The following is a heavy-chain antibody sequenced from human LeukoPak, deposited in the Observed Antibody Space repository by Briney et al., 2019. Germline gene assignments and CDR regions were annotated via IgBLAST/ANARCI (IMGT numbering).Heavy chain of an antibody. J-gene: IGHJ4*02. CDR1: GFTFGDYA. CDR2: IRSKADSGTT. V-gene: IGHV3-49*04. Sequence: GRSLRLSCTTSGFTFGDYAMSWVRQAPGKGLEWLGFIRSKADSGTTEYAASVRGRFTFSRDDSKYIAYLQMNRLKAEDTAVYYCTRGSCGGGSCYSILGLDYWGQGTLVTVSS. D-gene: IGHD2-15*01. CDR3: TRGSCGGGSCYSILGLDY.